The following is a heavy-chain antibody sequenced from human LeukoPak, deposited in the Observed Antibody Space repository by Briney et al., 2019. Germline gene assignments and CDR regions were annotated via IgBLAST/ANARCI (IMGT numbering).Heavy chain of an antibody. CDR3: AREACSSTSCQIFHYYYYYYGMDV. D-gene: IGHD2-2*01. J-gene: IGHJ6*02. CDR2: IYTSGST. CDR1: GGSISSYY. V-gene: IGHV4-4*07. Sequence: PSETLSLTCTVSGGSISSYYWGWIRQPAGKGLEWIGRIYTSGSTNYNPSLKSRVTMSVDTSKNQFSLKLSSVTAADTAVYYCAREACSSTSCQIFHYYYYYYGMDVWGQGTTVTVSS.